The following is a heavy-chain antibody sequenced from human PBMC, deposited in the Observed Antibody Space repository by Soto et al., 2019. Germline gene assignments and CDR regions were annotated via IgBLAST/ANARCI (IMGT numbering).Heavy chain of an antibody. V-gene: IGHV3-13*01. J-gene: IGHJ4*02. D-gene: IGHD3-22*01. CDR2: IGTAGDT. CDR3: ARGTYYYDSSGHLSPFDY. CDR1: GFTFSSYD. Sequence: EVQLVESGGGLVQPGGSLRLSCAASGFTFSSYDMHWVRQATGKGLEWVSAIGTAGDTYYPGSVKGRFTISRENAKNSLYLQMNSLRAEDTAVYYCARGTYYYDSSGHLSPFDYWGQGTLVTVSS.